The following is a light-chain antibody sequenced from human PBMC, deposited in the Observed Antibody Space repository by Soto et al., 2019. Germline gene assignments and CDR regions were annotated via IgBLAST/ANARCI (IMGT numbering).Light chain of an antibody. CDR1: SSDVGGYNY. CDR2: EVS. Sequence: SALTQPASVSGSPGQSITISCTGTSSDVGGYNYVSWFQQHSGKAPKLMLYEVSRRPSGVSDRFTGSKSGNTASLTISGLQADDEADYYCNSHERSNIRVFGGGTKVTVL. J-gene: IGLJ3*02. CDR3: NSHERSNIRV. V-gene: IGLV2-14*01.